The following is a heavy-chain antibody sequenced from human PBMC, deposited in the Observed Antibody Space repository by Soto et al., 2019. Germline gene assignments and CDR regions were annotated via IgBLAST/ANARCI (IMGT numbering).Heavy chain of an antibody. Sequence: EVQLLESGGGLVQPGGSLRLSCAASGFTFSSYAMSWVRQAPGKGREWVSAISGSGGSTYYADSVKVRFTISRDNSKNTLDLQMNSLRAEDTAVYYCAKRGSGYDYAGIYWGQGTLVTVAS. CDR3: AKRGSGYDYAGIY. CDR1: GFTFSSYA. J-gene: IGHJ4*02. D-gene: IGHD5-12*01. V-gene: IGHV3-23*01. CDR2: ISGSGGST.